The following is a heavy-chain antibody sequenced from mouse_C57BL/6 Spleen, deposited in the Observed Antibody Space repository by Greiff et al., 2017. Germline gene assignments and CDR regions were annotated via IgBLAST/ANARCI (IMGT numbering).Heavy chain of an antibody. J-gene: IGHJ2*01. CDR3: ARYYYGSSYALYFDY. CDR1: GYAFSSSW. CDR2: IYPGDGDT. Sequence: VKLVESGPELVKPGASVKISCKASGYAFSSSWMNWVKQRPGKGLEWIGRIYPGDGDTNYNGKFKGKATLTADKSSSTAYMQLSSLTSEDSAVYFCARYYYGSSYALYFDYWGQGTTLTVSS. D-gene: IGHD1-1*01. V-gene: IGHV1-82*01.